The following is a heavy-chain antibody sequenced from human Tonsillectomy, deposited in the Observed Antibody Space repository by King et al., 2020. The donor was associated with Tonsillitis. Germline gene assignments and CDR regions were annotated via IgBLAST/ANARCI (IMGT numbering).Heavy chain of an antibody. CDR3: ARITYYDILTTYFGDV. CDR2: IYYSGST. J-gene: IGHJ6*04. D-gene: IGHD3-9*01. Sequence: QLQESGPGLVKPSETLSLTCTVSGGSISSSSYYWGWIRQPPGKGLEWIGSIYYSGSTYYNPSLKSRVIISVETSKNQFSLKLSSVTAADTAMYYCARITYYDILTTYFGDVWGKGTTVTVSS. V-gene: IGHV4-39*01. CDR1: GGSISSSSYY.